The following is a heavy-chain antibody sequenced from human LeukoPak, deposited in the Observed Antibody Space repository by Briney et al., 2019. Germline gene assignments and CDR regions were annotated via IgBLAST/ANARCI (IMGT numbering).Heavy chain of an antibody. CDR2: IKQDGGEK. CDR3: ASAQNSGFDY. Sequence: GGCLRLSCAASGFTFSSYAMHWVPAAPGKGREWVANIKQDGGEKYYVDSVKGRFTISRDNAKNSLYLQMNSLRPEDTAVYYCASAQNSGFDYWGQGTLVTVSS. CDR1: GFTFSSYA. V-gene: IGHV3-7*01. J-gene: IGHJ4*02. D-gene: IGHD6-25*01.